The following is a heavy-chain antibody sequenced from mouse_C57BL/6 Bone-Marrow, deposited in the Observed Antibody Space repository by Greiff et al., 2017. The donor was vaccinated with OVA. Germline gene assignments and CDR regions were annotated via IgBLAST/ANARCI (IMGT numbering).Heavy chain of an antibody. CDR1: GFTFSDYY. V-gene: IGHV5-16*01. CDR3: ARVPGHYEYYFDY. J-gene: IGHJ2*01. CDR2: INFDGSST. D-gene: IGHD2-4*01. Sequence: EVHLVESEGGLVQPGSSMKLSCTASGFTFSDYYMAWVRQVPEKGLEWVAHINFDGSSTYYLDSLKSRFIISRDNAKNMLYLQMISLKSEDTTTYYCARVPGHYEYYFDYWGQGTTLTVSS.